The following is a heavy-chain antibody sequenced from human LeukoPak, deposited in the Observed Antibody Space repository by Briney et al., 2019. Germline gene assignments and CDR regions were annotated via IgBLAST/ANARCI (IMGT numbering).Heavy chain of an antibody. CDR3: AGVSGSSRNDY. J-gene: IGHJ4*02. V-gene: IGHV4-39*01. D-gene: IGHD1-26*01. CDR1: GGSISSSNYY. CDR2: IYYSGGT. Sequence: SETLSLTCTVSGGSISSSNYYWGWIRQPPGKGLEWIGSIYYSGGTYYNPSLKGRVTISADTSKNQFSLKLSSVTAADTAVYYCAGVSGSSRNDYWGPGALVTVSS.